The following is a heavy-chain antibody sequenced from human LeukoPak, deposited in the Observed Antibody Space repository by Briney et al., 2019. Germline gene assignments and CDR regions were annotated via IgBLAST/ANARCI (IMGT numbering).Heavy chain of an antibody. D-gene: IGHD3-22*01. Sequence: PGRSLRLSCAASGFTFDDYAMHWVRQAPGKGLEWVSGISWNSGSIGYADSVKGRFTISRDNAKNSLYLQMNSLRPEDTAVYYCAKGPDYYDSSGYSPDYWGQGTLVTVSS. CDR2: ISWNSGSI. CDR1: GFTFDDYA. V-gene: IGHV3-9*01. CDR3: AKGPDYYDSSGYSPDY. J-gene: IGHJ4*02.